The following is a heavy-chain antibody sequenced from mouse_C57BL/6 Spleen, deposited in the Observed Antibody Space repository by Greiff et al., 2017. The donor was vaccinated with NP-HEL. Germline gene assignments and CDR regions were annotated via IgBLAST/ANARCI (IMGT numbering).Heavy chain of an antibody. J-gene: IGHJ1*03. CDR2: IDPSDSYT. V-gene: IGHV1-50*01. Sequence: VQLQQSGAELVKPGASVKLSCKASGYTFTSYWMQWVKQRPGQGLEWIGEIDPSDSYTNYNQKFKGKATLTVDTSSSTAYMQLSSLTSEDSAVYYCASSITTKYFDVWGTGTTVTVSS. D-gene: IGHD1-1*01. CDR1: GYTFTSYW. CDR3: ASSITTKYFDV.